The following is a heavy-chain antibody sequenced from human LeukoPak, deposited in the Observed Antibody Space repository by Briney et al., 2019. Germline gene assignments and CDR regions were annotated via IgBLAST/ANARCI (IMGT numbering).Heavy chain of an antibody. V-gene: IGHV4-39*07. CDR2: IYYSGST. J-gene: IGHJ5*02. Sequence: SETLSLICTVSGGSISSSSYHWGWIRQPPGKGLEWIGSIYYSGSTYYNPSLKSRVTISVDTCKNQFSLKLSSVTAADTAVYYCARHGADSWFDPWGQGTLVTVSS. CDR3: ARHGADSWFDP. D-gene: IGHD3-22*01. CDR1: GGSISSSSYH.